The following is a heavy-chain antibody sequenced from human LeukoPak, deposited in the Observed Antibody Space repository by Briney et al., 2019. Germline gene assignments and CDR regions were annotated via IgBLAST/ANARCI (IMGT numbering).Heavy chain of an antibody. CDR1: GYTFTGYY. J-gene: IGHJ5*02. CDR3: ARDALNYYDSSGYPNWFDP. Sequence: RASVKVSCKASGYTFTGYYMHWVRQAPGQGLKWMGWINPNSGGTNYAQKFQGRVTVTRDTSISTAHMELSRLRSDDTAVYYCARDALNYYDSSGYPNWFDPWGQGTLVTVSS. V-gene: IGHV1-2*02. D-gene: IGHD3-22*01. CDR2: INPNSGGT.